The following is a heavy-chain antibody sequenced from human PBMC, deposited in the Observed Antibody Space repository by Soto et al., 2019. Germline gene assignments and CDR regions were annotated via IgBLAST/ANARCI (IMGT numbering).Heavy chain of an antibody. CDR3: ARDMPYAAGSLAGCDY. CDR2: IYHSGTT. CDR1: GDSITGSY. Sequence: SETLSLTCTVSGDSITGSYWSWIRQPPGKTLEWIGYIYHSGTTTYNPSLKSRVSISVDTSKNQFSLRLTSVIAADTAVYYCARDMPYAAGSLAGCDYWGQGILVTVS. D-gene: IGHD1-26*01. J-gene: IGHJ4*02. V-gene: IGHV4-59*01.